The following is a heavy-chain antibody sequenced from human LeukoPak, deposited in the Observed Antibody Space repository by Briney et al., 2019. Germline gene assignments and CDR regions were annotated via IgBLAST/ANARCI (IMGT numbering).Heavy chain of an antibody. CDR3: ARHLWQRGEDAFDI. CDR1: GGSFSGYY. CDR2: IDHGGST. D-gene: IGHD6-25*01. J-gene: IGHJ3*02. V-gene: IGHV4-34*01. Sequence: PSETLSLTCAVYGGSFSGYYWSWVRQPPGKGLEWIGEIDHGGSTNYNPSLKSRVTISVDTSKNQFSLKLSSVTAADTAVYYCARHLWQRGEDAFDIWGQGTMVTVSS.